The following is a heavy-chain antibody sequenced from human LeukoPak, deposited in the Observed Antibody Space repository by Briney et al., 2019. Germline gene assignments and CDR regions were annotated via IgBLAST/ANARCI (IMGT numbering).Heavy chain of an antibody. D-gene: IGHD2-2*01. CDR3: ARSLYCSSTSCFGDRLVYGMDV. J-gene: IGHJ6*04. CDR2: ISYDGSNK. Sequence: GRSLRLSCAASGFTFSSYAMHWVRQAPGKGLEWVAVISYDGSNKYYADTVKGRFTISRDNSKNTLYLQTNSLRAEDTAVYYCARSLYCSSTSCFGDRLVYGMDVWGKGTTVTVSS. CDR1: GFTFSSYA. V-gene: IGHV3-30*04.